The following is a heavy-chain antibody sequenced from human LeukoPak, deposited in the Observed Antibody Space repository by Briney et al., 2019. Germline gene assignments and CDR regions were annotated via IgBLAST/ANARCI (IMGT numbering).Heavy chain of an antibody. D-gene: IGHD2-2*01. J-gene: IGHJ6*04. CDR3: TTAFFGCTSTSCYEAYYYYGMDV. CDR2: IKRKTDGGTT. CDR1: GFTFSNAW. Sequence: GGSLRLSCAASVSGFTFSNAWMSWVRQGPGKGLEWFCRIKRKTDGGTTDYGAPVKGRFTISRDDSKNTLYLQMNSLKTEDTAVYYCTTAFFGCTSTSCYEAYYYYGMDVWGKGTTVTVSS. V-gene: IGHV3-15*01.